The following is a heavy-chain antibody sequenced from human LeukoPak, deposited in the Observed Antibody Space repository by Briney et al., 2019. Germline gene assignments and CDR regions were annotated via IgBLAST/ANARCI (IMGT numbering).Heavy chain of an antibody. CDR1: GGSISSSSYY. D-gene: IGHD3-10*01. CDR3: ASHYYYGAGSYYNRWFDP. J-gene: IGHJ5*02. Sequence: SETLSLTCTVSGGSISSSSYYWGWIRQPSGKGLEWIGSIYYSGSTYYNPSLKSRVTISVDTSKNQFSLKLSSVTAADTALYYCASHYYYGAGSYYNRWFDPWGQGTLVTVSS. CDR2: IYYSGST. V-gene: IGHV4-39*01.